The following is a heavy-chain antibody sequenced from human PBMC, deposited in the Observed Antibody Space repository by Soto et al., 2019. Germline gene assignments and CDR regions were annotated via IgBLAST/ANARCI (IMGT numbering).Heavy chain of an antibody. J-gene: IGHJ4*02. D-gene: IGHD6-13*01. CDR3: ARDQLYSSSWSDY. Sequence: QVQLVESGGGVVQPGRSLRLSCAASGFTFSSYGMHWVRQAPGKGLEWVGVIWYDGSNKYYADPVKGRFTISRDNSKNTLYLQMNSLRAEDTAVYYCARDQLYSSSWSDYWGQGTLVTVSS. CDR1: GFTFSSYG. V-gene: IGHV3-33*01. CDR2: IWYDGSNK.